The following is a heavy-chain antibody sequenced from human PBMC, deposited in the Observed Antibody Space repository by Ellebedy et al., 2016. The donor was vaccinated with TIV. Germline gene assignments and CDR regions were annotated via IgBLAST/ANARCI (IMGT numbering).Heavy chain of an antibody. CDR2: ISGSGGST. CDR3: ARVALEWELPPIYFQH. D-gene: IGHD1-26*01. V-gene: IGHV3-23*01. Sequence: GESLKISXAASGFTFSSYAMSWVRQAPGKALEWFSAISGSGGSTYYADSVKGRFTISRDNSKNTLYLQMNSLRAEDTAVYYCARVALEWELPPIYFQHWGQGTLVTVSS. CDR1: GFTFSSYA. J-gene: IGHJ1*01.